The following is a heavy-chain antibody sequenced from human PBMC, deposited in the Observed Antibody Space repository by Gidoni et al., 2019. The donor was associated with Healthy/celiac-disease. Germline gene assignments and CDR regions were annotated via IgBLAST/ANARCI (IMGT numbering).Heavy chain of an antibody. J-gene: IGHJ4*02. CDR1: GGSISSGGYS. CDR2: IYHSGST. V-gene: IGHV4-30-2*01. D-gene: IGHD6-19*01. CDR3: AKRGWYGEFDY. Sequence: QLQLQESGSVLVKPSQTLSLTCAVSGGSISSGGYSWSWIRQPPGKGLEWIGYIYHSGSTYYNPSLKSRVTISVDRSKNQFSLKLSSVTAADTAVYYCAKRGWYGEFDYWGQGTLVTVSS.